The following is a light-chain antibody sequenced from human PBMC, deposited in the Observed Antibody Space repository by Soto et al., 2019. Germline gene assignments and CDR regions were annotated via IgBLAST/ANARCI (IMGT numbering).Light chain of an antibody. CDR1: HSVLSSSDNQNY. CDR3: QQYHSDPIT. CDR2: WAS. J-gene: IGKJ5*01. V-gene: IGKV4-1*01. Sequence: VMTQSADSLAVSLGERAPLKCKSSHSVLSSSDNQNYLAWFQQKPGQPPKLIMYWASTRKSGVPDRFSGGGSGTDFTLTISSLQAEDVAVYYCQQYHSDPITFGQGTRLEN.